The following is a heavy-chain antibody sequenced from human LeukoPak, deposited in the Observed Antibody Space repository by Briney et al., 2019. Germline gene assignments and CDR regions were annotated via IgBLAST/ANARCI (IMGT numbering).Heavy chain of an antibody. D-gene: IGHD4-17*01. V-gene: IGHV3-66*01. J-gene: IGHJ4*02. CDR2: IYSGSTT. Sequence: GGSLRLSCAASGFTVSSNYMSWVRQAPGKGLEWVSVIYSGSTTYYPDSVKGRFTISRDNSKNTLYLQMDSLRAEDTAVYYCARIDYGDPGYFDYWGQGTLVTVSS. CDR3: ARIDYGDPGYFDY. CDR1: GFTVSSNY.